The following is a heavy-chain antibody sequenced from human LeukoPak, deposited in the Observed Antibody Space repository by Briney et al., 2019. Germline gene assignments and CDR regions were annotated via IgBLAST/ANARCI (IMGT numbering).Heavy chain of an antibody. Sequence: RTGGSLRLSCTVSGFTVSSNSMSWVRQAPGKGLEWVSFIYTTGRTHDSDSVKGRFTISRDSSKNTLYLQMNSPRAEDTAVYYCARGWGTYRPFDYWGQGTLVTVSS. J-gene: IGHJ4*02. CDR2: IYTTGRT. CDR3: ARGWGTYRPFDY. D-gene: IGHD3-16*02. CDR1: GFTVSSNS. V-gene: IGHV3-53*01.